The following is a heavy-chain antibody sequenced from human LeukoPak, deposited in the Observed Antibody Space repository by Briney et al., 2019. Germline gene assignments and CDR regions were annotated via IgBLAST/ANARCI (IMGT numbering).Heavy chain of an antibody. CDR3: ARDDHYNYYYMDV. J-gene: IGHJ6*03. Sequence: GGSLRLSCAASGFIFSTYSMNWVRQAPGKGLEWVSYISSSSSTIYYADSVKGRFTISRDNAENSLYLQMNSLGAEDTAVYYCARDDHYNYYYMDVWGKGTTVAVSS. CDR1: GFIFSTYS. CDR2: ISSSSSTI. V-gene: IGHV3-48*01.